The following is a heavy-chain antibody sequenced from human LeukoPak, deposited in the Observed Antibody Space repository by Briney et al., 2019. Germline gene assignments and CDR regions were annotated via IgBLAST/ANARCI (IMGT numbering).Heavy chain of an antibody. CDR2: INSDGGST. Sequence: GGSLRLSCAASRFTFSSYWMHWVRQAPGKGLVWVSRINSDGGSTSYADSVKGRFTISRDNAKNTLYLQMNSLRAEDTAVYYCARVRSGSSAGNYGMDVWGQGTTVTVS. D-gene: IGHD1-26*01. CDR1: RFTFSSYW. V-gene: IGHV3-74*01. CDR3: ARVRSGSSAGNYGMDV. J-gene: IGHJ6*02.